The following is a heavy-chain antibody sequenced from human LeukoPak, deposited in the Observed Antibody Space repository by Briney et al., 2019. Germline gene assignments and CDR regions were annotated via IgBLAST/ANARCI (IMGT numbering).Heavy chain of an antibody. Sequence: TGGSLRLSCAASGFTLSSYWMHWVRQAPGKGLVWVSHINNDGSSTTYADSVKGRFTISRDNAKNTLYLQMNSLRDEDTAVYYCARVAYYYDSSDYYSHAFDIWGQGTMVTVSS. CDR1: GFTLSSYW. CDR3: ARVAYYYDSSDYYSHAFDI. J-gene: IGHJ3*02. D-gene: IGHD3-22*01. V-gene: IGHV3-74*01. CDR2: INNDGSST.